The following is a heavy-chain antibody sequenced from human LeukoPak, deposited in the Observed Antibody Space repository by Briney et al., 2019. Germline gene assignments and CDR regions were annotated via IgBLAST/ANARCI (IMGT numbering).Heavy chain of an antibody. Sequence: GGSLRLSCAGSGFTFSSYWMSWVRQAPGKGLEWISAISGSGGSTYYADSVKGRFTISRDNSKNTLYLQMNSLRAEDTAVYYCAKDRATVTPGNWFDPWGQGTLVTVSS. CDR3: AKDRATVTPGNWFDP. V-gene: IGHV3-23*01. CDR2: ISGSGGST. J-gene: IGHJ5*02. CDR1: GFTFSSYW. D-gene: IGHD4-17*01.